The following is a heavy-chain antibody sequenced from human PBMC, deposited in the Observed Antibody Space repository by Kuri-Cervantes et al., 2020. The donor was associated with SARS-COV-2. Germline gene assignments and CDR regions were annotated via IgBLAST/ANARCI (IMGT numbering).Heavy chain of an antibody. Sequence: SVKVSCKASGYTFTSYDINWVRQAPGQGLEWMGRIIPILGIANYAQKFQGRVTITADKSTSTAYMELSSLRSEDTAVYYCARALGAVRLDAFDIWGQGTMVTVSS. CDR3: ARALGAVRLDAFDI. D-gene: IGHD3-16*01. V-gene: IGHV1-69*04. J-gene: IGHJ3*02. CDR2: IIPILGIA. CDR1: GYTFTSYD.